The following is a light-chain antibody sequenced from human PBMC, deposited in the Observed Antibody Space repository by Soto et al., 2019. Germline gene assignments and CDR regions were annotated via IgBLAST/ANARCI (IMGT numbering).Light chain of an antibody. CDR3: TSYTSSSTRV. J-gene: IGLJ1*01. Sequence: QSALTQPASVSGSPGQSITISCTGTSSDVGGYNYVSWYQQHPGKAPKVIIYEVTNRPSGVSNRFSGSKSGNTASLTISGRQAEDEADYYCTSYTSSSTRVFGTGTKLTV. V-gene: IGLV2-14*01. CDR2: EVT. CDR1: SSDVGGYNY.